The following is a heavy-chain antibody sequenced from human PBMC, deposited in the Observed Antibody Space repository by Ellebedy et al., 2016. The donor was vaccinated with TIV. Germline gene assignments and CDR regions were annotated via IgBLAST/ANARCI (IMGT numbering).Heavy chain of an antibody. CDR1: GFTFSSYS. Sequence: PGGSLRLSCAASGFTFSSYSINWVRQAPGKGLEWVSYISSTSSTIYYADSVKGRFTISRDNAKNSLYLQMNSLRAEDTAVYYCARGSRFLAMIPIDYWGQGTLVTVSS. J-gene: IGHJ4*02. CDR3: ARGSRFLAMIPIDY. CDR2: ISSTSSTI. D-gene: IGHD2/OR15-2a*01. V-gene: IGHV3-48*01.